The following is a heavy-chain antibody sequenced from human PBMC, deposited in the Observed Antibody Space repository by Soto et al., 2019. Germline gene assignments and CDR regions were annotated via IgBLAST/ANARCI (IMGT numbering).Heavy chain of an antibody. D-gene: IGHD3-9*01. Sequence: QVQLVQSGAEVKKPGASVKVSCKASGYTFTSYDINWVRQATGQGLEWMGWMNPNSGNTGYAQKFQGRVTMTRNTSISTAYMELSSLRSEDTAVYYCARGSRELILLYFDLGSDGGWFDPWGQGTLVTVSS. V-gene: IGHV1-8*01. J-gene: IGHJ5*02. CDR3: ARGSRELILLYFDLGSDGGWFDP. CDR2: MNPNSGNT. CDR1: GYTFTSYD.